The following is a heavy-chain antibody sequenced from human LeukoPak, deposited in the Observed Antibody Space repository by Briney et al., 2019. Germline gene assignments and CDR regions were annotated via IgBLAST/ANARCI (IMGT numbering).Heavy chain of an antibody. D-gene: IGHD6-13*01. Sequence: GASVKVSCKASGYTFTGYYMHWVRQAPGQGLEWMGGINPNNGGTNYAQKFQGRVTMTRDTSISTAYMELSRLRSDDTAVYYCARDLRIAAAGPKNWFDHWGQGTLVTVSS. CDR2: INPNNGGT. CDR1: GYTFTGYY. V-gene: IGHV1-2*02. CDR3: ARDLRIAAAGPKNWFDH. J-gene: IGHJ5*02.